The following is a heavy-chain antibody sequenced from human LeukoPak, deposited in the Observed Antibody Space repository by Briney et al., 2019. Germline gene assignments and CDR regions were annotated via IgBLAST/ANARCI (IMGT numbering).Heavy chain of an antibody. D-gene: IGHD4-23*01. CDR1: GGSISSGDYY. CDR2: IYYSGST. CDR3: AREERITMVTPVEYYFDY. Sequence: PSETLSLTCTVSGGSISSGDYYWSWIRQPPGKGLEWIGYIYYSGSTYYNPSLKSRVTISVDTSKNQFSPKLSSVTAADTAVYYCAREERITMVTPVEYYFDYWGQGTLVTVSS. J-gene: IGHJ4*02. V-gene: IGHV4-30-4*01.